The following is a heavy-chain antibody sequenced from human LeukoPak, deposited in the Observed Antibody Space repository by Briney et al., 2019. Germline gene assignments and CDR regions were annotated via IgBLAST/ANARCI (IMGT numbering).Heavy chain of an antibody. CDR3: AKTVAVGSYYYGSGSYGAFDY. CDR1: GFTFSSYA. Sequence: PGGSLRLSCAASGFTFSSYAMSWVRQAPGKGLEWVSYISSSGSTIYYADSGKGRFTISRDNAKNSLYLQMNSLRAEDTAVYYCAKTVAVGSYYYGSGSYGAFDYWGQGPLVTVSS. CDR2: ISSSGSTI. V-gene: IGHV3-48*03. D-gene: IGHD3-10*01. J-gene: IGHJ4*02.